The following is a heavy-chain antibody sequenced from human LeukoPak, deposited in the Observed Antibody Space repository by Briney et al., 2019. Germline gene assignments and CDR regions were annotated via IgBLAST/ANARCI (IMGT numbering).Heavy chain of an antibody. V-gene: IGHV4-59*01. CDR1: GGSISSYY. Sequence: SETLSLTCTVSGGSISSYYWSWIRQPPGKGLEWIGYIYYSGSTNYNPSLKSRVTISVDTSKNQFSLKLSSVTAADTAVYYCARVPVNYSNYLGVAYFDYWGQGTLVTVSS. D-gene: IGHD4-11*01. CDR2: IYYSGST. CDR3: ARVPVNYSNYLGVAYFDY. J-gene: IGHJ4*02.